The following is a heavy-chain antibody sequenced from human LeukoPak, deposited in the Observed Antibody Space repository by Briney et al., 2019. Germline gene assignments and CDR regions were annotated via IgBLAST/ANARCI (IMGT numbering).Heavy chain of an antibody. CDR3: ARVRDGYNDAYDI. Sequence: ASVKVSCKASGYTFSSNGISWVRQARGQGLEWMGLINPSGGNTNYAQNFQGRVTMTRDTSTSTVYMGLSSLRSEDTAVYYCARVRDGYNDAYDIWGQGTMVTVPS. D-gene: IGHD5-24*01. J-gene: IGHJ3*02. V-gene: IGHV1-46*01. CDR1: GYTFSSNG. CDR2: INPSGGNT.